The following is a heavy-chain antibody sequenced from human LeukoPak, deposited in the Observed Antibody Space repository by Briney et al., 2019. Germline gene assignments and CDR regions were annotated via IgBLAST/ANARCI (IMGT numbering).Heavy chain of an antibody. CDR3: ARGERIGVAAKNY. J-gene: IGHJ4*02. V-gene: IGHV1-46*01. CDR2: INPSGGST. CDR1: GYTFTSYY. Sequence: ASVKVSCKASGYTFTSYYMHWVRQAPGQGLEWMGIINPSGGSTSYAQKFQGRVIITRDTSKSKVSMEVSSLSSEDTAVYYCARGERIGVAAKNYWGQGTLVTVSS. D-gene: IGHD6-19*01.